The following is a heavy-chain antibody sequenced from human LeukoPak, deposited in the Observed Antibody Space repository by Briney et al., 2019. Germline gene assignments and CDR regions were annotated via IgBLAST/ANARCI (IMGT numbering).Heavy chain of an antibody. CDR3: ARHKDYYYSYMDV. V-gene: IGHV4-34*01. CDR1: GGSISSYY. CDR2: ISHFGST. J-gene: IGHJ6*03. Sequence: SETLSLTCTVSGGSISSYYWTWIRQPPGKGLEWIGEISHFGSTKYIPSLESRVSLSLDTSKNQFSLELSSVTAADTAIYYCARHKDYYYSYMDVWGKGTTVTISS.